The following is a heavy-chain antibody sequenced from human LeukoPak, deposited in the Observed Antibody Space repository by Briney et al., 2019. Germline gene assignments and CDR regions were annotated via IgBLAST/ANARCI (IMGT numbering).Heavy chain of an antibody. J-gene: IGHJ6*02. CDR2: INHSGST. V-gene: IGHV4-34*01. CDR1: GGSFSGYY. Sequence: SETLSLTCAVYGGSFSGYYWSWIRQPPGKGLEWIGEINHSGSTNYNPSLKSRVTISVDTSKNRFSLKLSSVTAADTAVYYCVRQDVVVITAATYYYGMDVWGQGTTVTVSS. D-gene: IGHD2-2*01. CDR3: VRQDVVVITAATYYYGMDV.